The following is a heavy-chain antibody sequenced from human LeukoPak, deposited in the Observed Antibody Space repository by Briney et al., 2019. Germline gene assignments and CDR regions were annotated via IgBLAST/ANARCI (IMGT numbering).Heavy chain of an antibody. CDR1: GYTFTSYD. CDR3: ARGHRIAVAGPSPY. Sequence: GASVKVSCKASGYTFTSYDINWARQATGQGLEWMGWMNPNSGNTGYAQKFQGRVTMTRNTSISTAYMELSSLRSEDTAVYYCARGHRIAVAGPSPYWGQGTLVTVSS. V-gene: IGHV1-8*01. J-gene: IGHJ4*02. CDR2: MNPNSGNT. D-gene: IGHD6-19*01.